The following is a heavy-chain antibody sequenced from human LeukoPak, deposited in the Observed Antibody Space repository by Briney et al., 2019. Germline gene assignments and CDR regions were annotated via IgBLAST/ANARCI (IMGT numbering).Heavy chain of an antibody. Sequence: ASVTVSCTASDYTFTSYGISWVRQAPGQGLEWMGWISTYNGDTRYTQRLQGRVTMTADTSTRTAYMELRSLRSDDTAVYYCARGWIEMPTVYFDYWGQGTLVSVSS. CDR3: ARGWIEMPTVYFDY. V-gene: IGHV1-18*01. CDR1: DYTFTSYG. J-gene: IGHJ4*02. CDR2: ISTYNGDT. D-gene: IGHD5-24*01.